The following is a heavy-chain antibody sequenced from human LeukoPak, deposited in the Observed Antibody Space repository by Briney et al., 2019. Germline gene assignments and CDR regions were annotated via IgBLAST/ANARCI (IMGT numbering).Heavy chain of an antibody. CDR1: GYSFSDYT. CDR2: FNPDTGDT. CDR3: VTQSFDF. J-gene: IGHJ4*02. Sequence: ASVKVSCKTSGYSFSDYTMHWVRKAPGEGLEWLGWFNPDTGDTFSAPRFQCRVTLTWDTARRTAYMEMRNLNVDDTAVFYCVTQSFDFWGQGTLVTGSS. V-gene: IGHV1-2*02. D-gene: IGHD2-15*01.